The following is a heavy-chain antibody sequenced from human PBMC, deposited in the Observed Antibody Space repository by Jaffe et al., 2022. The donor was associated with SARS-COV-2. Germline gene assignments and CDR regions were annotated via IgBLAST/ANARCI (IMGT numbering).Heavy chain of an antibody. CDR2: ISYDGSNK. Sequence: QVQLVESGGGVVQPGRSLRLSCAASGFTFSSYAMHWVRQAPGKGLEWVAVISYDGSNKYYADSVKGRFTISRDNSKNTLYLQMNSLRAEDTAVYYCARSLHDILTGWSLPSVDLDYWGQGTLVTVSS. CDR1: GFTFSSYA. J-gene: IGHJ4*02. CDR3: ARSLHDILTGWSLPSVDLDY. D-gene: IGHD3-9*01. V-gene: IGHV3-30-3*01.